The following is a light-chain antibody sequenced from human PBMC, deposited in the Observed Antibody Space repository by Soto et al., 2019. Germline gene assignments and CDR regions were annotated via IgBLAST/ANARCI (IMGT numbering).Light chain of an antibody. CDR2: ITS. CDR1: QIIGSY. V-gene: IGKV1-39*01. Sequence: DIQMTQSPSSLSASVGDRVTITCRASQIIGSYLNWYQQKPGKAPELLIYITSSLKSGVPSRFSSSGSGTDFTLTISSLQPEDFATYYCQQGSSLPFTFGPGTKVDIK. CDR3: QQGSSLPFT. J-gene: IGKJ3*01.